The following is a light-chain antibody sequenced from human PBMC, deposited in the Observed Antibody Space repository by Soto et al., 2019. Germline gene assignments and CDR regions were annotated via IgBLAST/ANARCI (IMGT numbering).Light chain of an antibody. Sequence: QSVLTQPASVPGSPGQSITISCTGTSSDVGGYDYVSWYQQHPGKAPKLMIYDVSNRPSGVSNRFSGSKSGNTASLTISGLQAEDEADSYCSSYTSTSSFYVFGTGTKLTVL. CDR1: SSDVGGYDY. V-gene: IGLV2-14*03. CDR3: SSYTSTSSFYV. CDR2: DVS. J-gene: IGLJ1*01.